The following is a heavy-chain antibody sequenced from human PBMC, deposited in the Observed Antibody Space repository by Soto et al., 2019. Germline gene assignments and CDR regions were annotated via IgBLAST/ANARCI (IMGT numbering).Heavy chain of an antibody. Sequence: SETLSLTCAVSGGSISSGGYSWSWIRQPPGKGMEWIGEISHSGSTYYTPSLKSRVTISLDRSKNQFSLKLSSVTAADTAVYYFARVERFCTNGVCFYYFDYWGQGTLVTVSS. V-gene: IGHV4-30-2*01. D-gene: IGHD2-8*01. CDR2: ISHSGST. J-gene: IGHJ4*02. CDR1: GGSISSGGYS. CDR3: ARVERFCTNGVCFYYFDY.